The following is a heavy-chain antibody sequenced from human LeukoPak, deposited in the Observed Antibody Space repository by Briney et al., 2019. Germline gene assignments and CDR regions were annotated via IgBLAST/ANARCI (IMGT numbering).Heavy chain of an antibody. V-gene: IGHV4-59*01. CDR2: IDYSGST. Sequence: SETLSLTCTVSGASISSYYWSWIRQPPGKGLEWIGYIDYSGSTNYNPSLKSRVTISVDTSKNQFSLKLSSVTAADTAVYYCARGTGTAVYWGQGTLVTVSS. CDR3: ARGTGTAVY. CDR1: GASISSYY. J-gene: IGHJ4*02. D-gene: IGHD6-19*01.